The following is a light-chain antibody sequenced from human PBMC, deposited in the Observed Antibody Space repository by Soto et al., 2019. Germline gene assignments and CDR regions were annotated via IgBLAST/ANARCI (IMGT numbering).Light chain of an antibody. CDR3: CSYAGSHTDV. V-gene: IGLV2-11*01. CDR2: DVT. J-gene: IGLJ1*01. Sequence: QSALTQPRSVSGSPGQSVTISCTGTSSDIGSYNYVSWYQQYPGKAPKVLIFDVTKRPSGVPDRLSGSKSGNTASLIISGLQAEDEADYYCCSYAGSHTDVFGSGTKLTVL. CDR1: SSDIGSYNY.